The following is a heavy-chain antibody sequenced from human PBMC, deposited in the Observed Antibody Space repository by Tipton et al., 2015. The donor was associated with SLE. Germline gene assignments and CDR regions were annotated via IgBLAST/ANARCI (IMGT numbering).Heavy chain of an antibody. CDR3: ARLSTDYADRSGYGYFDH. CDR2: IYYSGST. J-gene: IGHJ4*02. V-gene: IGHV4-39*01. D-gene: IGHD3-22*01. CDR1: GGSISSSSYY. Sequence: TLSLTCTVSGGSISSSSYYWGWIRQPPGKGLEWIGCIYYSGSTYYNPPLKSRVTISVDTSKNQFSLKLSSVTAADTAVYYCARLSTDYADRSGYGYFDHWGQGTLVTVSS.